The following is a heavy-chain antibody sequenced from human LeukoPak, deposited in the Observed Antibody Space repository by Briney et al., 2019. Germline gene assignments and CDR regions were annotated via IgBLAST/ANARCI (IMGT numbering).Heavy chain of an antibody. Sequence: ASVKVSCKASGYTFTSYGISWVRQAPGQGLEWMGRISAYNGNTNYAQKLQGRVTMTTDTSTSTAYMELRSLRSDDTAVYYCARGVATKDNYYYYGMDVWGQGTTVTVSS. D-gene: IGHD5-24*01. CDR1: GYTFTSYG. J-gene: IGHJ6*02. CDR3: ARGVATKDNYYYYGMDV. V-gene: IGHV1-18*01. CDR2: ISAYNGNT.